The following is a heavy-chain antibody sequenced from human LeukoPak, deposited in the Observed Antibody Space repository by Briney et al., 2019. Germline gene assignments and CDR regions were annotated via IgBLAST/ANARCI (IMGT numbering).Heavy chain of an antibody. J-gene: IGHJ4*02. Sequence: PSETLSLTCTVSGGSISSYYWSWIRQPPGKGLDWIGYIYYSGSTNYNPSLKSRVTISVDTSKNQFSLKLSSVTAADTAVYYCARRDSSSYIDYWGQGTLVTVSS. CDR2: IYYSGST. CDR3: ARRDSSSYIDY. D-gene: IGHD6-13*01. CDR1: GGSISSYY. V-gene: IGHV4-59*08.